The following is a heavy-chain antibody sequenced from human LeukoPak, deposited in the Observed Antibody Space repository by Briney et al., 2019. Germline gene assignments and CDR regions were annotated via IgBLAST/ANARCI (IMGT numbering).Heavy chain of an antibody. D-gene: IGHD6-19*01. CDR1: GFIFSSYS. Sequence: GGSPRLSCAASGFIFSSYSMNWVRQAPGKGLEWVSSISSSSSYIYYADSVKGRFTISRDNAKNSLYLQMNSLRAEDTAVYYCARAGKAPGTAVAGVPDYWGQGTLVTVSS. CDR2: ISSSSSYI. J-gene: IGHJ4*02. CDR3: ARAGKAPGTAVAGVPDY. V-gene: IGHV3-21*01.